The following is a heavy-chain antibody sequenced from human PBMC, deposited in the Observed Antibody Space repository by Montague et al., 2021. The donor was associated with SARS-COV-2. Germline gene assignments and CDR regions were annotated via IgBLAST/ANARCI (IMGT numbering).Heavy chain of an antibody. CDR3: ARVDRSGPGEY. Sequence: SETLSLTCTVSGGSLNNYFWSWIRQPPGQGLEWVGYISDSGSTKYNPSLQSRVTISVDTARNQFSLKLLSVTAADTAFYYCARVDRSGPGEYWGQGILVSVSS. V-gene: IGHV4-59*08. CDR1: GGSLNNYF. J-gene: IGHJ4*02. CDR2: ISDSGST. D-gene: IGHD3-22*01.